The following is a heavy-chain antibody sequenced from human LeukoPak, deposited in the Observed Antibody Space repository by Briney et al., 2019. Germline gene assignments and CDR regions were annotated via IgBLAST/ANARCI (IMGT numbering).Heavy chain of an antibody. CDR1: GFTFSSYA. V-gene: IGHV3-21*01. J-gene: IGHJ4*02. D-gene: IGHD3-22*01. CDR2: ISGSSSYI. Sequence: GGSLRLSCAASGFTFSSYAMNWVRQAPGKGLEWVSSISGSSSYINYADSVKGRFTISRDNAKNSLYLQMNSLRAEDTAVYYWAREGGAEISSDYFHYGGRGPWFTVSS. CDR3: AREGGAEISSDYFHY.